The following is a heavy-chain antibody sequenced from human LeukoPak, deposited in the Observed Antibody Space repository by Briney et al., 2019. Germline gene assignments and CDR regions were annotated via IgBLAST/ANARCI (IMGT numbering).Heavy chain of an antibody. CDR2: VYYSGST. CDR3: ARGERTRYYYYMDV. V-gene: IGHV4-30-4*08. D-gene: IGHD1-1*01. CDR1: GGSISSGDYY. Sequence: PSETLSLTCTVSGGSISSGDYYWSWIRQPPGKGLEWIGYVYYSGSTYYNPSLKGRVTISVDTSKNQFSLKLSSVTAADTAVYYCARGERTRYYYYMDVWGKGTTVTVSS. J-gene: IGHJ6*03.